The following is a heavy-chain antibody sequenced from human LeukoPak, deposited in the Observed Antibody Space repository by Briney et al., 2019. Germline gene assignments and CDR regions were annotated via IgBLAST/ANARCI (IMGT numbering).Heavy chain of an antibody. CDR3: AKDGGRYYYYYGMDV. V-gene: IGHV3-23*01. D-gene: IGHD3-16*01. CDR1: GFTFSSYA. J-gene: IGHJ6*02. CDR2: ISGSGGST. Sequence: GGSLRPSCAASGFTFSSYAMSWVRQAPGKGLESVSAISGSGGSTYYADSVKGRFTISRDNSKNTLYLQMNSLRAEDTAVYYCAKDGGRYYYYYGMDVWGQGTTVTVSS.